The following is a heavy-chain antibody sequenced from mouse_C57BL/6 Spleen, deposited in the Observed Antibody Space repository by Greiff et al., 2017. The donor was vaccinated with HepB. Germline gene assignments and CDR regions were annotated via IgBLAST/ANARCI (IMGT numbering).Heavy chain of an antibody. CDR1: GFSLTSYG. CDR2: IWRGGST. J-gene: IGHJ1*03. CDR3: AKLNWYFDV. V-gene: IGHV2-5*01. Sequence: VKLMESGPGLVQPSQSLSITCTVSGFSLTSYGVHWVRQSPGKGLEWLGVIWRGGSTDYNAAFLSRLSITKDNSKSQVFFKMNSLQADDTAIYYCAKLNWYFDVWGTGTTVTVSS.